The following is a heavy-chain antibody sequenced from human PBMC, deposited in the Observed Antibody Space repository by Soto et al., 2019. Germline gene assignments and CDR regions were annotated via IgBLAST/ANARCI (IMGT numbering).Heavy chain of an antibody. CDR2: ISGMEDRT. V-gene: IGHV3-23*01. D-gene: IGHD3-10*01. Sequence: PGGSLRLSCTASGFNLRDQALSWVRQAPGGGLEWVSGISGMEDRTNYADFVKGRFFISKDRAKNTLNLQMNGLRDDDTAVYYCAKTYTGGWGQGTRVTVSS. J-gene: IGHJ4*02. CDR1: GFNLRDQA. CDR3: AKTYTGG.